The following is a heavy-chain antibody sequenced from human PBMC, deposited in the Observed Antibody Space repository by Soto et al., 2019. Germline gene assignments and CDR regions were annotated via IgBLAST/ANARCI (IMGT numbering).Heavy chain of an antibody. CDR1: GGSISSGGYS. CDR3: ARGSGSYLSHPFDY. D-gene: IGHD1-26*01. CDR2: IYHSGST. J-gene: IGHJ4*02. Sequence: QLQLQESGSGLVKPSQTLSLTCAVSGGSISSGGYSWSWIRQPPGKGLEWIGYIYHSGSTYYNPSLKSRVTISVDRSKNHFSLKLSSVTAADTAVYYCARGSGSYLSHPFDYWGQGTLVTVSS. V-gene: IGHV4-30-2*01.